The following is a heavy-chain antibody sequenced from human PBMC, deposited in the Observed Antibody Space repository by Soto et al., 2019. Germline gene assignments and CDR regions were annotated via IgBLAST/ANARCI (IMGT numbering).Heavy chain of an antibody. J-gene: IGHJ4*02. CDR3: ARDGIAVAGTFDY. CDR1: GFTFSSYG. Sequence: QVQLVESGGGVVQPGRSLRLSCAASGFTFSSYGMHWVRQAPGKGLEWVAVIWYDGSNKYYADSVKGRFTISRDNSQNTLYLQMNSLRSGDTAVYYCARDGIAVAGTFDYCGQGTLVTVSS. D-gene: IGHD6-19*01. CDR2: IWYDGSNK. V-gene: IGHV3-33*01.